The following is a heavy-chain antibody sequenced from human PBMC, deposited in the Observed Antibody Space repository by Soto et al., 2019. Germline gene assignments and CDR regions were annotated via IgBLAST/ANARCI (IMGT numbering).Heavy chain of an antibody. Sequence: GGSLRLSCAASGFTFSSYAMHWVRQAPGKGLEWVAVISYDGSNKYYADSVKGRFTISRDNSKNTLYLQMNSLRAEDTAVYYCARDLLAVAGMGTDYWGQGTLVTVSS. D-gene: IGHD6-19*01. CDR1: GFTFSSYA. CDR3: ARDLLAVAGMGTDY. CDR2: ISYDGSNK. V-gene: IGHV3-30*04. J-gene: IGHJ4*02.